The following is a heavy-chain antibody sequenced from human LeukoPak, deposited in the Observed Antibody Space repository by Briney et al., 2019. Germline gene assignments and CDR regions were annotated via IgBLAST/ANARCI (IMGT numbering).Heavy chain of an antibody. D-gene: IGHD2-15*01. CDR3: ARDRGSDDPIDY. Sequence: QPGGSLRLSCAASGFTFSSYGMHWVRQAPGKGLGWVAVIWHDGKHKFYADSVKGRFTISRDNSKNTLCLQMNSLRAEDTAVYYCARDRGSDDPIDYWGQGTPVTVSS. V-gene: IGHV3-33*01. CDR1: GFTFSSYG. J-gene: IGHJ4*02. CDR2: IWHDGKHK.